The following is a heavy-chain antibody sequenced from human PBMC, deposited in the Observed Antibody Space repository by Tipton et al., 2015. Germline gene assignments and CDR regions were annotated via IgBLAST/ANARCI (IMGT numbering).Heavy chain of an antibody. V-gene: IGHV4-30-4*08. J-gene: IGHJ4*02. CDR3: ARLPPPELRYFDWLSHFDY. D-gene: IGHD3-9*01. Sequence: TLSLTCTVSGGSISSGKYYWSWIRQHPGKGLEWIGYIYYSGNTYYNPSLKSRVTISVDTSKKQFSLRLSSATAADTAVYYCARLPPPELRYFDWLSHFDYWGQGTVVTVSS. CDR1: GGSISSGKYY. CDR2: IYYSGNT.